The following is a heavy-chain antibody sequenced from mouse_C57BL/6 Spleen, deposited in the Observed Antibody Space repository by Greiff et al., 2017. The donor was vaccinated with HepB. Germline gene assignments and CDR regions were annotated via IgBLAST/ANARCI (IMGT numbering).Heavy chain of an antibody. Sequence: QVQLQQPGAELVKPGASVKLSCKASGYTFTSYWMHWVKQRPGRGLEWIGRIEPNSGGTKYNEKLKSKATLTVDKPSSTAYMQLSSLTSEDSAVYYCARKWLWDYAMDYWGQGTSVTVSS. CDR2: IEPNSGGT. CDR1: GYTFTSYW. CDR3: ARKWLWDYAMDY. V-gene: IGHV1-72*01. D-gene: IGHD2-2*01. J-gene: IGHJ4*01.